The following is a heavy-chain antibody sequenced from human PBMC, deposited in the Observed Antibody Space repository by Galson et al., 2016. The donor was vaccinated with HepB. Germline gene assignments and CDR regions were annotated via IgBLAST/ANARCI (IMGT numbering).Heavy chain of an antibody. Sequence: ETLSLTCRVSGGSVSSPTWWTWVRQSPGKGLEWIGEINHSGSTNYNPSLKSRVTILVDTSKNQFSLKLSSLTAADTAVYYCARGTRLAGTYNYYYYGMDVWGQGTTVTVSS. V-gene: IGHV4-4*02. J-gene: IGHJ6*02. CDR2: INHSGST. CDR1: GGSVSSPTW. CDR3: ARGTRLAGTYNYYYYGMDV. D-gene: IGHD6-19*01.